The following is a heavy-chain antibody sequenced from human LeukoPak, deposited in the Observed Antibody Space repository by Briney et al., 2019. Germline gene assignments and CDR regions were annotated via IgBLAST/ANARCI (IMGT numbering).Heavy chain of an antibody. J-gene: IGHJ4*02. CDR1: GGSISSSSYY. CDR2: IYYSGST. Sequence: SETLSLTCTVSGGSISSSSYYWGWIRQPPGKGLEWIGSIYYSGSTYYTPSLKSRVTISVDTSKNQFSLKLSSVTAADTAVYYCARDRTGDFEFFDYWGQGTLVTVSS. V-gene: IGHV4-39*07. D-gene: IGHD7-27*01. CDR3: ARDRTGDFEFFDY.